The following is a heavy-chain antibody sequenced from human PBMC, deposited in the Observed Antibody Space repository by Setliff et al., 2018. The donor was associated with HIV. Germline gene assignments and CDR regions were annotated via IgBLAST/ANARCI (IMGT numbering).Heavy chain of an antibody. CDR3: ARRPRDGYNQIDY. CDR2: IIPIFGTA. D-gene: IGHD5-12*01. V-gene: IGHV1-69*13. CDR1: GGTFSSYA. J-gene: IGHJ4*02. Sequence: RASVKVSCKASGGTFSSYAISWVRQAPGQGLEWMGGIIPIFGTANYAQKFQGRVTITADESTSTAYMELSSLRSEDTAVYYCARRPRDGYNQIDYWDQGTLVTVSS.